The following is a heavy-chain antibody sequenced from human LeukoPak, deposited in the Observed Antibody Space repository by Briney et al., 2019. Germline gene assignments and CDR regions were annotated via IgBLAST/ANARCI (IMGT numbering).Heavy chain of an antibody. V-gene: IGHV4-34*01. CDR1: GGSFSGYY. CDR2: INHSGST. J-gene: IGHJ5*02. CDR3: AREEGPYLDYGSGGYYRNWFDP. Sequence: SETLSLTCAVYGGSFSGYYWSWIRQPPGKGLEWIGEINHSGSTNYNPSLKSRVTISVDTSKNQFSLKLSSVTAADTAVYYCAREEGPYLDYGSGGYYRNWFDPWGQGTLVTVSS. D-gene: IGHD3-10*01.